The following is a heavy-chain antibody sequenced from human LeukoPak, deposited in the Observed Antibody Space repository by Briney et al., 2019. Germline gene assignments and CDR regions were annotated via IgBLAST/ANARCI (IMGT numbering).Heavy chain of an antibody. CDR1: GDSVSRSDSY. Sequence: SETLSLTCSVSGDSVSRSDSYWDWIRQPPGKGLVSLGTIYCSGRTYYSPSLQCRVTMSVDPSNHQVSLNLRSVTAADTALYYCARRRYYDGSGYLQWGQGTLLSVSS. J-gene: IGHJ1*01. V-gene: IGHV4-39*01. D-gene: IGHD3-22*01. CDR2: IYCSGRT. CDR3: ARRRYYDGSGYLQ.